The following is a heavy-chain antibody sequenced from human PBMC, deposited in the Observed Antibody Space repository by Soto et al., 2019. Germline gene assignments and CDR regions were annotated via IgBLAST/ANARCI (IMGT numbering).Heavy chain of an antibody. CDR2: INPSGGST. J-gene: IGHJ6*02. CDR3: GRGHRRYCSGGRCYDDYYYGMDV. D-gene: IGHD2-15*01. CDR1: GYTFMNYY. V-gene: IGHV1-46*03. Sequence: ASVKVSCKASGYTFMNYYMHWVRQAPGQGLEWMGIINPSGGSTSYAQKFQGRVTMTRDTSTSTVYMELSSLRSEDTAVYYCGRGHRRYCSGGRCYDDYYYGMDVWG.